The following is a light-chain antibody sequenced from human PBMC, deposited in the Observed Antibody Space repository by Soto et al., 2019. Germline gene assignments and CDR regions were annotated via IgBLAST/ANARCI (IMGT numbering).Light chain of an antibody. V-gene: IGKV1-9*01. Sequence: DIQMTQSPSSLSASVGDRVTITCRASQSISSYLNWYQQKPGKAPKLLIHAASTLQSGVPSRFSGSGSGTEFTLTINSLQPEDFATYYCQQLKSYPITFGQGTRLEN. J-gene: IGKJ5*01. CDR2: AAS. CDR3: QQLKSYPIT. CDR1: QSISSY.